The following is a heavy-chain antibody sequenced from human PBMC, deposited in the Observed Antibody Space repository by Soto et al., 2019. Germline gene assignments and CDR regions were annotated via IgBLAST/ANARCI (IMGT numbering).Heavy chain of an antibody. V-gene: IGHV3-30-3*01. D-gene: IGHD1-26*01. CDR3: ARVGGGVGGANYYYYYGMDV. Sequence: GGSLRLSCAASGFTFSSYAMHWVRQAPGKGLEWVAVISYDGSNKYYADSVKGRFTISRDNSKNTLYLQMNSLRAEDTAVYYCARVGGGVGGANYYYYYGMDVWGQGTTVTVSS. CDR2: ISYDGSNK. J-gene: IGHJ6*02. CDR1: GFTFSSYA.